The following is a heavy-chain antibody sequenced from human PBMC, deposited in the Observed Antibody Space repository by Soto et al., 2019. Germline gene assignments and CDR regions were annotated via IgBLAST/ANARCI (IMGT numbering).Heavy chain of an antibody. CDR3: AKVYYYDLSGCGFLDY. CDR1: GFTFSSYA. Sequence: GGSLSLSCVASGFTFSSYAMSWVRQAPGKGLEWVSVISGSGRSTNYVDSVKGRFTISRDNSKNTVYLQINSLRAEDSAVYYCAKVYYYDLSGCGFLDYWGQGAPVTV. J-gene: IGHJ4*02. V-gene: IGHV3-23*01. D-gene: IGHD3-22*01. CDR2: ISGSGRST.